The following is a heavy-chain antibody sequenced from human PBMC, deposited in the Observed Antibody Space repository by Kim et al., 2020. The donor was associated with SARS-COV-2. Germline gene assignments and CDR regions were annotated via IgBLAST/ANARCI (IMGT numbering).Heavy chain of an antibody. J-gene: IGHJ4*02. CDR1: GFPFSTYS. D-gene: IGHD3-16*01. CDR3: ARDLYSYIDY. Sequence: GGSLRLSCAASGFPFSTYSMNWVRQAPGKGLEWVSSISSSSGYMYYADSVKGRFTISRDNAKNSLYLQMNSLRAEDTAMYYCARDLYSYIDYWGQGTLVTVSS. V-gene: IGHV3-21*01. CDR2: ISSSSGYM.